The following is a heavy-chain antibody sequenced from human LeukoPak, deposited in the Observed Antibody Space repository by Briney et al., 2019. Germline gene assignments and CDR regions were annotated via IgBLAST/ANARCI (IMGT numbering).Heavy chain of an antibody. D-gene: IGHD4-17*01. CDR3: ARLQDYGDYPTAYFDY. V-gene: IGHV4-59*01. Sequence: SETLSLTCTVSGSSISGYYWSWMRQSPGKGLEWLGYIDYSGSANYNPSLKSRVTISLDTSKNQFSLNLISVTAADTAVYYCARLQDYGDYPTAYFDYWGQGTLVTVSS. CDR1: GSSISGYY. CDR2: IDYSGSA. J-gene: IGHJ4*02.